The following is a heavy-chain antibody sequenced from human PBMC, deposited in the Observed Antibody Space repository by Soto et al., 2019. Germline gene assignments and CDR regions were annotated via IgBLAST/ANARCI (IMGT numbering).Heavy chain of an antibody. D-gene: IGHD4-17*01. CDR1: GFTFSGYS. V-gene: IGHV3-21*01. CDR3: ARVPDYGDPRRGYCDS. J-gene: IGHJ4*02. Sequence: WSLRLSCSAFGFTFSGYSMNWVRQAPGKGLEWVSSISSSSYIYYADSVKGRFTISRDNAKNSLYLQMNSLRAEDTAVYYCARVPDYGDPRRGYCDSWGQRTLGTAPQ. CDR2: ISSSSYI.